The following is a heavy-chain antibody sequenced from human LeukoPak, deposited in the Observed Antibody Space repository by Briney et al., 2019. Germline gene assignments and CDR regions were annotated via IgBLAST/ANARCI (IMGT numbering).Heavy chain of an antibody. CDR3: ARVRGLYYDSSGYLFDY. J-gene: IGHJ4*02. D-gene: IGHD3-22*01. CDR1: GYTFTGYY. Sequence: ASVKVSCKASGYTFTGYYMHWVRQAPGQGLEWMGRINPNSGGTNYAQKFQGRVTMTRDTSISTAYMELSRLRSDDTAVYYCARVRGLYYDSSGYLFDYWSQGTLVTVSS. CDR2: INPNSGGT. V-gene: IGHV1-2*06.